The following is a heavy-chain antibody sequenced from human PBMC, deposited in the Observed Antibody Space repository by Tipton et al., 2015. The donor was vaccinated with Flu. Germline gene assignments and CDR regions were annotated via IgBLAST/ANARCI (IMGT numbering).Heavy chain of an antibody. CDR3: AGSMITFGGVIVTPFDP. Sequence: LRLSCAVSGYSISSGYYWGWIRQPPGKGLEWIGSIYHSGSTYYNPSLKSRVTISVDTPKNQFSLKLSSVTAADTAVYYCAGSMITFGGVIVTPFDPWGQGTLVTVSS. V-gene: IGHV4-38-2*01. D-gene: IGHD3-16*02. CDR2: IYHSGST. CDR1: GYSISSGYY. J-gene: IGHJ5*02.